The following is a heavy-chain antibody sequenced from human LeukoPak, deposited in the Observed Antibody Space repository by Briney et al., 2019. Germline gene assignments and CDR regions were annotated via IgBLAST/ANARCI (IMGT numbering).Heavy chain of an antibody. CDR2: IYYDGSNH. CDR1: GLSFSSSA. CDR3: ARGRITGASYYFDY. J-gene: IGHJ4*02. V-gene: IGHV3-33*03. D-gene: IGHD1-20*01. Sequence: GGSLRLSCATSGLSFSSSAMHWVRQAPGKGLESVAFIYYDGSNHYYADSVKGRFTISRDNSRHTLFLQMNTLRAEDTAVYYCARGRITGASYYFDYWGRGTLVTVS.